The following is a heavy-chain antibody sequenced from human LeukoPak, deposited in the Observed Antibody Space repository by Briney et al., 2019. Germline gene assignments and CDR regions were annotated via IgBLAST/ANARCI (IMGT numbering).Heavy chain of an antibody. CDR3: ARVSTGGLDY. D-gene: IGHD2-8*02. CDR2: ISSSGSYI. V-gene: IGHV3-21*01. CDR1: GFTFSSYS. J-gene: IGHJ4*02. Sequence: GGSLRLSCAASGFTFSSYSVNWVRQAPGKGLAWVSSISSSGSYIYYADSVKGRFTISRDNAKNSLYLQMNSLRAEDTAVYYCARVSTGGLDYWGQGTLVTVSS.